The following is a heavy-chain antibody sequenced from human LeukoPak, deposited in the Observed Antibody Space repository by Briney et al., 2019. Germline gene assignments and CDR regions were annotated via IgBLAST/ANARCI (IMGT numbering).Heavy chain of an antibody. J-gene: IGHJ4*02. CDR2: IIPILGIA. CDR1: GGTFSSYA. V-gene: IGHV1-69*04. Sequence: SVKVSCKASGGTFSSYAISWVRQAPGQGLEWMGRIIPILGIANYAQKFQGRVTITADKSTSTAYMELSSLRSEDTAVYYCARGSDDYVWGSYRTAGDWGQGTLVTVSS. CDR3: ARGSDDYVWGSYRTAGD. D-gene: IGHD3-16*02.